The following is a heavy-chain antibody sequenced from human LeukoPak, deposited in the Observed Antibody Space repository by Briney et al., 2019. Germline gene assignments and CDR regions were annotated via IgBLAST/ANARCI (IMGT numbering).Heavy chain of an antibody. V-gene: IGHV3-30-3*01. D-gene: IGHD3-10*01. CDR1: GFIFSSYA. J-gene: IGHJ4*02. CDR2: ISYDGSNR. Sequence: GGSLKLSCAASGFIFSSYAMHWVRQAPGKGLEWVAVISYDGSNRYYADSVKGRFTISRDNSKNTLSLQMNSLRAEDTAVYYCAKGSYYVSGSYYQAFDNWGQGTLVTVSS. CDR3: AKGSYYVSGSYYQAFDN.